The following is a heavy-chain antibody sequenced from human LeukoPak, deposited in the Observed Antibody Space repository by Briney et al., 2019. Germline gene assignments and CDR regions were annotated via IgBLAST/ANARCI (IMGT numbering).Heavy chain of an antibody. D-gene: IGHD6-6*01. Sequence: SETLSLTCAVYGGSFSGYYWSWIRQPPGKGLEWIGEINHSGSTNYNPSLKSRVTISVDTSKNQFSLKLSSVTAADTAVYYCARARRLIIAATNWFDPWGQGTLVTVSS. CDR2: INHSGST. J-gene: IGHJ5*02. CDR1: GGSFSGYY. V-gene: IGHV4-34*01. CDR3: ARARRLIIAATNWFDP.